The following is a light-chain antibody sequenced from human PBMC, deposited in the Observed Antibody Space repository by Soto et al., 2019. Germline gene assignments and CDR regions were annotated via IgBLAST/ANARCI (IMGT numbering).Light chain of an antibody. Sequence: QSVLTQPPSVSGAPGQRVTISCTGSNSNIGADYEVHWYQQFPGTAPKLLISNNTNRPSGVSNRFSGSKSGNTASLTISGLQADDEADYYCNSFTTSTTPYVFGTGTKLTVL. J-gene: IGLJ1*01. CDR1: NSNIGADYE. V-gene: IGLV1-40*01. CDR2: NNT. CDR3: NSFTTSTTPYV.